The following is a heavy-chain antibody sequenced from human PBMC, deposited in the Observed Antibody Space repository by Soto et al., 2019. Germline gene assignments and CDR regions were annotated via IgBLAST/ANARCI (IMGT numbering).Heavy chain of an antibody. CDR3: AGSVDGVGALRYYYGMDV. D-gene: IGHD3-10*01. J-gene: IGHJ6*02. CDR2: ISAYNGNT. V-gene: IGHV1-18*01. CDR1: GYTFTSYG. Sequence: QVQLVQSGAEVKKPGASVKVSCKASGYTFTSYGISWVRQAPGQGLEWMGWISAYNGNTNSAQKLHGRGTMHTDTSTCTAYMELRRLRSDDTAVYYCAGSVDGVGALRYYYGMDVWGQGPTVSVSS.